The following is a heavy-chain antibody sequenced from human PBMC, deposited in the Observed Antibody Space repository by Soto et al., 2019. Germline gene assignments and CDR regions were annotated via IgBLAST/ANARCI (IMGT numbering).Heavy chain of an antibody. V-gene: IGHV3-64D*06. CDR2: ISSNGGSI. J-gene: IGHJ4*02. D-gene: IGHD3-10*01. CDR3: VKGYGSGTYYVEYFDY. Sequence: GGSLRLSCSASGFAFYGFAMHWVRQAPGKGLEYVAAISSNGGSIYYVDSVKGRFTISRDNSKSTLYLQMSSLRPEDTAVYYCVKGYGSGTYYVEYFDYWGQGTLVTVS. CDR1: GFAFYGFA.